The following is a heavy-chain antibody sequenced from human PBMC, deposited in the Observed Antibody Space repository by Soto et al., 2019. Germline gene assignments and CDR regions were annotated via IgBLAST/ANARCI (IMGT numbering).Heavy chain of an antibody. CDR1: GGSVSSGSYY. Sequence: PSATLSITCTVSGGSVSSGSYYWSWIRQPPGKGLEWIGYIYYSGSTNYNPSLKSRVTISVDTSKNQFSLKLSSVTAADTAVYYCARDNRKAGYSSGWYRNFDYWGQGTQVTVSS. D-gene: IGHD6-19*01. V-gene: IGHV4-61*01. CDR2: IYYSGST. CDR3: ARDNRKAGYSSGWYRNFDY. J-gene: IGHJ4*02.